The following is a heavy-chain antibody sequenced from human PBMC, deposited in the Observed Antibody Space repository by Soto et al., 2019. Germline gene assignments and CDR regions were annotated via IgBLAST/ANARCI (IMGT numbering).Heavy chain of an antibody. D-gene: IGHD3-22*01. CDR3: AREARYYYDSSGYYGY. Sequence: PSETLSLTCTVSGGSISSGDYYWSWIRQPPGKGLEWIGYIYYSGSTYYNPSLKSRVTISVDTSKNQFSLKLSSVTAADTAVYYCAREARYYYDSSGYYGYWGQGTLVTVSS. J-gene: IGHJ4*02. CDR2: IYYSGST. CDR1: GGSISSGDYY. V-gene: IGHV4-30-4*01.